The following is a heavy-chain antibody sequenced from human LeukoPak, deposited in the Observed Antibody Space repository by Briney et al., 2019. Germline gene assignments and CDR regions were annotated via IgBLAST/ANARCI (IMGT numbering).Heavy chain of an antibody. CDR1: GFSLRTGGMG. CDR2: IDWDDDK. D-gene: IGHD5-12*01. V-gene: IGHV2-70*04. Sequence: SGPTLVNPTQTLTLTCTFSGFSLRTGGMGVGWIRQPPGKALEWLTRIDWDDDKFYSTSLKTRLTISKDTSKNQVVLTMTNMDPVDTATYYCARMPSGYDGGYYFDYWGQGTLVTVSS. CDR3: ARMPSGYDGGYYFDY. J-gene: IGHJ4*02.